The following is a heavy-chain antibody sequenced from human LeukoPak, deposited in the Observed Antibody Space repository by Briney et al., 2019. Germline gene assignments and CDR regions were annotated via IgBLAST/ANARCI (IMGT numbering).Heavy chain of an antibody. CDR1: GFPFSNYA. D-gene: IGHD5-24*01. CDR3: AREMATITYAFDI. V-gene: IGHV3-23*01. CDR2: ISETGGTR. J-gene: IGHJ3*02. Sequence: GGSLRLSCAASGFPFSNYALSWVRQAPGKGMEWVSAISETGGTRNYVDSVKGRFTISRDTSKNTLYLQMSSLRAEDTALYYCAREMATITYAFDIWGQGTMVTVSS.